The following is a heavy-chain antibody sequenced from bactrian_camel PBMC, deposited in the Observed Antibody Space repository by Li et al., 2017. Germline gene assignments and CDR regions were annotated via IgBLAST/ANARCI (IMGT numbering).Heavy chain of an antibody. CDR2: IYRAGGNT. CDR3: AKGRPRLGLVAADLD. J-gene: IGHJ4*01. D-gene: IGHD7*01. Sequence: HVQLVESGGGSVQAGGSLRLSCVGDAYTYDWRSMAWFRQAPGKEREGVAVIYRAGGNTVYAPSVKGRFTISQDNAKNTLNLQLDSLSTEDTATYYCAKGRPRLGLVAADLDRGQGTQVTVS. CDR1: AYTYDWRS. V-gene: IGHV3S1*01.